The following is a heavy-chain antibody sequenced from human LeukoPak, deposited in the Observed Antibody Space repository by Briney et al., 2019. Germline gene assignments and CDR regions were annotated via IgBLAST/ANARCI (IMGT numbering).Heavy chain of an antibody. J-gene: IGHJ5*02. Sequence: SETLSLTCTVSGGSISSYYWSWIRQPAGKGLEWIGRIYTSGSTNYNPSLKSRVTISVDTSKNQFSLKLTSVSAADTAVYYCARGGSTSMYNWFDPWGQGTLVTVSS. CDR2: IYTSGST. CDR1: GGSISSYY. V-gene: IGHV4-4*07. CDR3: ARGGSTSMYNWFDP. D-gene: IGHD1-26*01.